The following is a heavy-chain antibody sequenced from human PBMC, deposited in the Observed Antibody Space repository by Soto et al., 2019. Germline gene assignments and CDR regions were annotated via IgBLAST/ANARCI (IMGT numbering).Heavy chain of an antibody. V-gene: IGHV3-74*01. CDR2: IKGDLSTT. CDR1: GFTFSSYW. CDR3: ARGAGGYYYMDV. Sequence: EVQLVESRGDLVQPGGSLRLSCAASGFTFSSYWMHWVRQAPGKGPVWVSRIKGDLSTTNYADSVKGRFTISRDNAKNTLYLQMNSLRAEDTAVYYCARGAGGYYYMDVWGKGTTVTVSS. J-gene: IGHJ6*03. D-gene: IGHD3-10*01.